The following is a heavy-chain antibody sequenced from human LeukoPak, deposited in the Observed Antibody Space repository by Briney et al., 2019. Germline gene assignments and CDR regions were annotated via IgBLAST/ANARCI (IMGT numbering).Heavy chain of an antibody. Sequence: SETLSLTCTVSGGSTSGSYYWGWIRQTPGKGLEWIGSIYYSGTTYYNPSLKSRVTISVDTSKNQFSLKLSSVTAADTAVYYCARVYCSSTSCYYFDHWGQGTLVTVSS. CDR2: IYYSGTT. CDR1: GGSTSGSYY. J-gene: IGHJ4*02. D-gene: IGHD2-2*01. V-gene: IGHV4-39*07. CDR3: ARVYCSSTSCYYFDH.